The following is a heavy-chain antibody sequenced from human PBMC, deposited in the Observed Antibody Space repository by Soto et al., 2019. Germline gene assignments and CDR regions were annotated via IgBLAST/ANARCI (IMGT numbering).Heavy chain of an antibody. CDR1: GGTFSSYS. Sequence: SVKVSCKASGGTFSSYSISCVRQAPGQGLEWMGGIIPIFGTANYAQKFQGRVTITADESTSTAYMELSSLRSEDTAVYYCAREEVITIFGVVTPRAYGMDVWGQGTTVTVSS. V-gene: IGHV1-69*01. D-gene: IGHD3-3*01. CDR2: IIPIFGTA. J-gene: IGHJ6*02. CDR3: AREEVITIFGVVTPRAYGMDV.